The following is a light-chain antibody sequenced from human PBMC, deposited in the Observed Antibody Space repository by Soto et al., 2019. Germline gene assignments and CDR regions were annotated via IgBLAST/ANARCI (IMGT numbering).Light chain of an antibody. CDR1: QSVSSR. CDR3: QQYNNWPAVT. Sequence: EIELTQSPATLSVSPGERATLSCRASQSVSSRLAWYQQKPGQAPRLLIYGASSSATGIPSRFSGSASGTEFTLTISSMQSADFAVFFCQQYNNWPAVTFGGGTKVEIK. CDR2: GAS. V-gene: IGKV3-15*01. J-gene: IGKJ4*01.